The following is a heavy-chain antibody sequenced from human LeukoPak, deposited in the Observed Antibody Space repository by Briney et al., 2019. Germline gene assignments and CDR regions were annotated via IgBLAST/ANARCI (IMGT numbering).Heavy chain of an antibody. CDR3: ARAYNYYDSSGLPIDY. CDR2: IYYSGST. D-gene: IGHD3-22*01. V-gene: IGHV4-39*01. J-gene: IGHJ4*02. Sequence: SETLSLTCTVSGGSISSSSYYWGWIRQPPGKGLEWIGSIYYSGSTYYNPSLKSRVTISVDTSKNQFSLKLSSVTAADTAVYYCARAYNYYDSSGLPIDYWGQGTLVTVSS. CDR1: GGSISSSSYY.